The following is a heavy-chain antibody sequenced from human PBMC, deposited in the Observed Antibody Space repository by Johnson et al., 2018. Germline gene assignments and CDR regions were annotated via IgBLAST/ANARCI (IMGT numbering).Heavy chain of an antibody. Sequence: VQLVESGGGLVQPGGSLRLSCAASGFTFSSYDMHWVRQATGKGLEWVSAIGTAGDTYYPGSVKGRFTISRENAKNSLYLQMNSLRAGDTAVYYCSRALLKSGWYLGAFDIWGQGTMVTVSS. CDR1: GFTFSSYD. CDR2: IGTAGDT. D-gene: IGHD6-19*01. J-gene: IGHJ3*02. V-gene: IGHV3-13*01. CDR3: SRALLKSGWYLGAFDI.